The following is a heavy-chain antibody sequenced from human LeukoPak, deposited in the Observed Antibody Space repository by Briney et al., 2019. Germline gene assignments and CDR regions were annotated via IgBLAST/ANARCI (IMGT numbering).Heavy chain of an antibody. Sequence: GGSLRLSCAASGFTFSYYWMSWVRQAPGKGLEWVANIKQDGSEKYYVDSVKGRFTISRDNAKNSLYLQMNSLRAEDTAVYYCARGYCSGGSCWLVDYWGQGTLVTVSS. CDR1: GFTFSYYW. D-gene: IGHD2-15*01. CDR3: ARGYCSGGSCWLVDY. V-gene: IGHV3-7*03. J-gene: IGHJ4*02. CDR2: IKQDGSEK.